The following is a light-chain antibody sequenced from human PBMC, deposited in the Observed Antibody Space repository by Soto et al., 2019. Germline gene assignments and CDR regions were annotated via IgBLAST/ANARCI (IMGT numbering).Light chain of an antibody. Sequence: DIMMTQSPSSLSASVGDRVTITCRASQGISNYLAWYQQKPGKVPKLLIYAASTLQSGVPSRSSGSGSGTDFTLPISSLQPEDVATYYCQKYISAPFTFGPGTKVDIK. V-gene: IGKV1-27*01. CDR3: QKYISAPFT. CDR1: QGISNY. CDR2: AAS. J-gene: IGKJ3*01.